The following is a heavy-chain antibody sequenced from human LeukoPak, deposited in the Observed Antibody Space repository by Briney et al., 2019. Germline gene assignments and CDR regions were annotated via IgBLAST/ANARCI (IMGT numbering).Heavy chain of an antibody. CDR2: IKTKTDGGTT. CDR3: TTDGDAYWN. Sequence: GGSLRLSCAASGFTFSDAWMSWVRQAPGRGLEWVGRIKTKTDGGTTDYAAPVKGRFTIARDDSKNTLYLQMNSLRTEDTALYFCTTDGDAYWNWGQGTQVTVSS. CDR1: GFTFSDAW. V-gene: IGHV3-15*01. D-gene: IGHD1-1*01. J-gene: IGHJ4*02.